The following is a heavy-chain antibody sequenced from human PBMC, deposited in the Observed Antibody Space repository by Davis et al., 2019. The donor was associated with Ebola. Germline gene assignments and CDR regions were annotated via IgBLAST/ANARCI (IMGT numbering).Heavy chain of an antibody. Sequence: GGSLRLSCAASGFTFGDYAMNWVRQAPGKGLEWISYISGDRTTIEYADSVMGRFTISRDNAQNSLYLQLHSLRDEDTAVYYCAREPWVDIGSKKFDYWGQGILVTVSS. CDR2: ISGDRTTI. V-gene: IGHV3-48*02. CDR1: GFTFGDYA. CDR3: AREPWVDIGSKKFDY. D-gene: IGHD2-15*01. J-gene: IGHJ4*02.